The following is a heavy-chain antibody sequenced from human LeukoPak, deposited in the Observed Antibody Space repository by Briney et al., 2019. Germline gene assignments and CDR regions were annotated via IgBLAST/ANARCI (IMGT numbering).Heavy chain of an antibody. Sequence: SETLSLTCAVYGGSFSGYYWSWIRQPPGKGLEWIGEINHSGSTNYNPSLKSRVTISVDTSKNQFSLKLSSVTAADTVVYYCARKVYTRTNWFDPWGQGTLVTVSS. V-gene: IGHV4-34*01. CDR1: GGSFSGYY. D-gene: IGHD2-8*01. CDR3: ARKVYTRTNWFDP. CDR2: INHSGST. J-gene: IGHJ5*02.